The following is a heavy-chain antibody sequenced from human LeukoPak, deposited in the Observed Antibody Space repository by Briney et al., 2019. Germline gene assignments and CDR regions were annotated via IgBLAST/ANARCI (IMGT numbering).Heavy chain of an antibody. D-gene: IGHD2-15*01. CDR2: IKPDGTST. V-gene: IGHV3-74*03. Sequence: GGSLRLSCAASGFTFSYYWMHWVRQAPGKGLVWVARIKPDGTSTTYADSVKGRFTISRDNAKNTLYLQMNSLRPDDSAVYYCVKDLGSAITSALALDVWGQGTTVTVSS. CDR1: GFTFSYYW. CDR3: VKDLGSAITSALALDV. J-gene: IGHJ6*02.